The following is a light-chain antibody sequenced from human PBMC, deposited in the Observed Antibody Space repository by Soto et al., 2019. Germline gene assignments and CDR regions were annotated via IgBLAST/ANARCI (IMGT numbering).Light chain of an antibody. CDR2: GAS. Sequence: EIVLTQSPGTLSLSPGERATLSCRASQTVGNNYLDWYQQKPSQAPRLLIYGASSRATVIPDRFSGSGSGTDFTLTISRLEPEDFAVYYCRQSATSPRTFGQGTKVEIK. CDR3: RQSATSPRT. V-gene: IGKV3-20*01. CDR1: QTVGNNY. J-gene: IGKJ1*01.